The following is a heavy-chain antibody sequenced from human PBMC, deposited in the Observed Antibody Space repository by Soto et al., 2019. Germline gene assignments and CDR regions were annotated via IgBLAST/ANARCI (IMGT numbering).Heavy chain of an antibody. D-gene: IGHD3-22*01. Sequence: KTSETLSLTCAVYGGSFSGYYWSWIRQPPGKGLEWIGEINHSGSTNYNPSLKSRVTISVDTSKNQFSLKLSSVTAADTAVYYCARGAAPKYYYDSSGYYYGHWGQGTLVTVSS. CDR2: INHSGST. CDR3: ARGAAPKYYYDSSGYYYGH. J-gene: IGHJ4*02. CDR1: GGSFSGYY. V-gene: IGHV4-34*01.